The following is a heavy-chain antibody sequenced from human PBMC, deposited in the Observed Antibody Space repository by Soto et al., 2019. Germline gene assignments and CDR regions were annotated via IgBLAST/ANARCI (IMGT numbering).Heavy chain of an antibody. J-gene: IGHJ6*02. V-gene: IGHV1-18*04. CDR3: ARVVGSGQLYYYYYGMDV. CDR2: ISAYNGNT. Sequence: ASVKVSCKASGYTFTIYYMHWVRQAPGQGLEWMGWISAYNGNTNYAQKLQGRVTMTTDTSTSTAYMELRSLRSDDTAVYYCARVVGSGQLYYYYYGMDVWGQGTTVTVSS. CDR1: GYTFTIYY. D-gene: IGHD3-10*01.